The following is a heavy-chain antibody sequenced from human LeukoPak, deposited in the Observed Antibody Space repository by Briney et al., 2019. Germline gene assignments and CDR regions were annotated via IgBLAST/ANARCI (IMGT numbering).Heavy chain of an antibody. CDR3: AKDLVLRFLEWLFDY. D-gene: IGHD3-3*01. CDR2: ISYDGSNK. Sequence: GGSLRLSCAASGFTFSSYAMHWVRQAPGKGLEWVAVISYDGSNKYYADSVKGRFTISRDNSKNTLYLQMNSLRAEDTAVYYCAKDLVLRFLEWLFDYWGQGTLVTVSS. CDR1: GFTFSSYA. V-gene: IGHV3-30-3*01. J-gene: IGHJ4*02.